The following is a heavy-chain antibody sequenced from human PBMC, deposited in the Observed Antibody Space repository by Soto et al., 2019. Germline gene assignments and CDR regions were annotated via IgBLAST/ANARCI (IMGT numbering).Heavy chain of an antibody. Sequence: QVQLVQSGAEVKKPGASVKVSCKASGYTFTTYGISWVRQAPGQGLESLGWISAGNGNTNYAQKLQGRVTMTTDTSTSTAYMELRSLRSDDTAMYYCARARGDSSGYYIVYWGQGTLVTVSS. D-gene: IGHD3-22*01. CDR1: GYTFTTYG. V-gene: IGHV1-18*01. J-gene: IGHJ4*02. CDR2: ISAGNGNT. CDR3: ARARGDSSGYYIVY.